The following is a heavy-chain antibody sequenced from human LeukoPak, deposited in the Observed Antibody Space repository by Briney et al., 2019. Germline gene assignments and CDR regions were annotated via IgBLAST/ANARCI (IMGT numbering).Heavy chain of an antibody. V-gene: IGHV5-51*01. CDR1: GYSLTSSW. D-gene: IGHD6-19*01. Sequence: GESLKISCKGSGYSLTSSWIGWVRQMPGKGLEWMGIIYPADSDTRYRPSFRGQVTISADKSISTAYLQWSSLKASDTAMYYCARHQTYSSGWIDYWGQGTLVTVSS. CDR3: ARHQTYSSGWIDY. CDR2: IYPADSDT. J-gene: IGHJ4*02.